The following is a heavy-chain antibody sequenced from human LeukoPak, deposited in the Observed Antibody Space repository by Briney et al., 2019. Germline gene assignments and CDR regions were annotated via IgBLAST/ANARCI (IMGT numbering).Heavy chain of an antibody. Sequence: SQTLSLTCAVSGGSISSGGYSWSWIRQPPGKGLEWIGYIYHSGSTYYNPSLKSRVTISVDRSKNQFSLKLSSVTAADTAVYYCASGDGSSWYGPYYHGMDVWGQGTTVTVSS. CDR2: IYHSGST. V-gene: IGHV4-30-2*01. CDR1: GGSISSGGYS. CDR3: ASGDGSSWYGPYYHGMDV. D-gene: IGHD6-13*01. J-gene: IGHJ6*02.